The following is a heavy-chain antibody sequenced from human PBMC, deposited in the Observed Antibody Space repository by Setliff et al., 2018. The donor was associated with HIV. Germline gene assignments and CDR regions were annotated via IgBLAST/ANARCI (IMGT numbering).Heavy chain of an antibody. D-gene: IGHD1-7*01. CDR3: AREYDTLTGTTGFDP. CDR2: ISYDETNK. CDR1: GFTFSDCA. V-gene: IGHV3-30*14. Sequence: PGGSLRLSCAASGFTFSDCAIHWVRQAPGKGLEWVAAISYDETNKFYADSVKGRFTISRDNSKNTLYLQMNSLRAEDTAVYYCAREYDTLTGTTGFDPWGQGTLVTVSS. J-gene: IGHJ5*02.